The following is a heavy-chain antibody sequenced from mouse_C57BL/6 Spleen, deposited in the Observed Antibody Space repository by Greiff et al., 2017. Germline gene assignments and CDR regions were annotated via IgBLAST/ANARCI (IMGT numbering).Heavy chain of an antibody. J-gene: IGHJ2*01. CDR1: GYTFTSYW. V-gene: IGHV1-5*01. Sequence: VQLQQSGTVLARPGASVKMSCKTSGYTFTSYWMHWVKQRPGQGLEWMGAIYPGNSDTSYNQKFKGKAKLTAVTSASTAYMGLSSLTNEDSAVYSSEDDDGAEAFDYWGQGTTLTVAS. CDR3: EDDDGAEAFDY. D-gene: IGHD1-2*01. CDR2: IYPGNSDT.